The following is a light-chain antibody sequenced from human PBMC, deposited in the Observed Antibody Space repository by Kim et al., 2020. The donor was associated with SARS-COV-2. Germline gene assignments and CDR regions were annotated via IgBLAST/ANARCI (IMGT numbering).Light chain of an antibody. CDR2: KDS. CDR1: KLGDKY. V-gene: IGLV3-1*01. CDR3: QAWDSSIVV. Sequence: VSPGQTASITCAGDKLGDKYACWYQQKPGQSPVLVIYKDSKRRSGIPERFSGSNSGNTATLTISGTQAMDEADYYCQAWDSSIVVFGGGTQLTVL. J-gene: IGLJ2*01.